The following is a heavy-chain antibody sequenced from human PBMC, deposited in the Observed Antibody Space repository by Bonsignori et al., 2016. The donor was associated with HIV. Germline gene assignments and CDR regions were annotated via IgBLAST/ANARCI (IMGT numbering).Heavy chain of an antibody. CDR2: IWYDGSNK. Sequence: GESLKISCAASGFTFSSYGMHWVRQAPGKGLEWVAVIWYDGSNKYYADSVKGRFTISRDNSKNTLYLQMNSLRAEDTAVYYCAKGGGGVVAATRGLYYFDYWGQGTLVTVSS. CDR3: AKGGGGVVAATRGLYYFDY. J-gene: IGHJ4*02. V-gene: IGHV3-33*06. D-gene: IGHD2-15*01. CDR1: GFTFSSYG.